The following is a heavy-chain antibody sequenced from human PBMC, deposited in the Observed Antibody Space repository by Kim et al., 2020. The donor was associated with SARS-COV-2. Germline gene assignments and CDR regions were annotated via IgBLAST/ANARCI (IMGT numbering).Heavy chain of an antibody. V-gene: IGHV4-39*01. D-gene: IGHD6-19*01. Sequence: NPSLKRRVTISVDTSKNQFSLKRSSVTAADTAVYYCARRLGWAKGSGMDVWGQGTTVTVSS. J-gene: IGHJ6*02. CDR3: ARRLGWAKGSGMDV.